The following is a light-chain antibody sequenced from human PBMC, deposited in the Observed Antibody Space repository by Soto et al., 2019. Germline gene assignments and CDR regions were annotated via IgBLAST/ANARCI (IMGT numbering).Light chain of an antibody. J-gene: IGKJ1*01. V-gene: IGKV3-20*01. CDR3: QQYGSSPRT. CDR1: QRVSNNY. CDR2: GAS. Sequence: EVGWTQPPGTLSLTPEERGTQSCRASQRVSNNYLAWYQQKPGQAPRLLIYGASTRATGIPARFSGSGSGTDFTLTISRLEPEDFAVYYCQQYGSSPRTFGQGTKVDI.